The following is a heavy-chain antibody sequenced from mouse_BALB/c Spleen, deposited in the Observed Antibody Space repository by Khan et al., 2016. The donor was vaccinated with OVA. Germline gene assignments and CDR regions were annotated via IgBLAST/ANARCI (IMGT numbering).Heavy chain of an antibody. CDR3: ARGGSSGPAWVAY. CDR1: GYSITSGYF. D-gene: IGHD3-1*01. V-gene: IGHV3-6*01. Sequence: EVQLQESGPGLVKPSQSLSLTCSVTGYSITSGYFWNWIRQFPGNKLEWMGYIRYDGDSNYNPSLKNRISITRDTSKNQFFLTLNSVTPEDTATFYCARGGSSGPAWVAYWGQGTLVTVSP. CDR2: IRYDGDS. J-gene: IGHJ3*01.